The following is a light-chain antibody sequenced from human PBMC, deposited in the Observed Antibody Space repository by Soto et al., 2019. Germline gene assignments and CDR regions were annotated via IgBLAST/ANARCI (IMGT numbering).Light chain of an antibody. Sequence: DIVFTQSPGTLSLSPGERPTLSCRASQSVSSNYLAWYQKKPGQAPRFLIYGASTRANGIPDRFSGSGSGTDFTLTISRLEPEDFAAYYCQQYGSSPSITFGQGTRLEI. CDR1: QSVSSNY. CDR2: GAS. J-gene: IGKJ5*01. V-gene: IGKV3-20*01. CDR3: QQYGSSPSIT.